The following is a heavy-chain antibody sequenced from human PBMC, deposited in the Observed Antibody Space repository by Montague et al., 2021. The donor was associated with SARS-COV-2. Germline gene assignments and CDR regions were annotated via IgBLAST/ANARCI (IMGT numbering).Heavy chain of an antibody. Sequence: SETLSLTCTVAGDSISSTVYYWGWMRQPPGKRLDWIGTIYHTGITHYXXXLKSRVTLSVDTSKNQLSLNVTSVTAADTAVYFCVRVAWYGDLSLADYWGQGTLVAVSS. CDR2: IYHTGIT. J-gene: IGHJ4*02. CDR1: GDSISSTVYY. D-gene: IGHD3-10*01. CDR3: VRVAWYGDLSLADY. V-gene: IGHV4-39*07.